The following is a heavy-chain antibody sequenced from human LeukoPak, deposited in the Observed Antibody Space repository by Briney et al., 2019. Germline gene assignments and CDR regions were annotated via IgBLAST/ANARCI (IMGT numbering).Heavy chain of an antibody. CDR2: ISGGGGTT. D-gene: IGHD4-17*01. J-gene: IGHJ4*02. V-gene: IGHV3-23*01. CDR3: ARRRAEDYDDFVHFDY. CDR1: GFTFSTYA. Sequence: GGSLRLSCAASGFTFSTYAMSWVRQAPGMGLEWVSRISGGGGTTYYADSVKGWFTLSRDNSNNRLYLQMNSLRAEDTAVYYCARRRAEDYDDFVHFDYWGQGVLVTVSS.